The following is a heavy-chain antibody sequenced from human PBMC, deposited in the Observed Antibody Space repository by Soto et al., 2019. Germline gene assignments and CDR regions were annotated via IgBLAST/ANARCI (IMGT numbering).Heavy chain of an antibody. CDR3: SKLVIGYCSGNTCDDY. J-gene: IGHJ4*02. CDR1: GFTFSYG. Sequence: VQLLESGGGLIQPGGSLRLSCAASGFTFSYGIHWLRQAPGKGLEWVAYISYDSSNKFYGDSVKGRFTISRDNSKNSQFLQMNSLRAEDTAVYYCSKLVIGYCSGNTCDDYWVQGTLVAGSS. D-gene: IGHD2-15*01. CDR2: ISYDSSNK. V-gene: IGHV3-30*18.